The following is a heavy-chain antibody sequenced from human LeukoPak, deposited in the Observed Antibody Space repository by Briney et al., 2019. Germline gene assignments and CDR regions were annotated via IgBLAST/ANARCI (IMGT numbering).Heavy chain of an antibody. J-gene: IGHJ6*02. CDR1: GGTFISYA. D-gene: IGHD1-7*01. CDR3: ARRGITGTTTRGPMGEGGMDA. CDR2: IIPIFGTA. Sequence: ASVKVSCKASGGTFISYAISWVRQAPGQGLEWMGGIIPIFGTANYAQKFQGRVTITADESTSTAYMELSSLRSEDTAVYYCARRGITGTTTRGPMGEGGMDAWGQGTTVTVSS. V-gene: IGHV1-69*13.